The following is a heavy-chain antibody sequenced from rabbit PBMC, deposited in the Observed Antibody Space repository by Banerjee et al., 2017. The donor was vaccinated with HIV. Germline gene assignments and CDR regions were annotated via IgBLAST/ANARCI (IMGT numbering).Heavy chain of an antibody. V-gene: IGHV1S45*01. J-gene: IGHJ4*01. D-gene: IGHD8-1*01. CDR3: ATSPYGTYAGYSYGNL. Sequence: QQQLEESGGGLVKPGGTLTLTCKASGIDFSSYYYMCWVRQAPGKGLEWIACIYTGSSGTTYYASWAKGRFTISKTSSTTVTLQMTSLTAADTATYFCATSPYGTYAGYSYGNLWGPGTLVTVS. CDR2: IYTGSSGTT. CDR1: GIDFSSYYY.